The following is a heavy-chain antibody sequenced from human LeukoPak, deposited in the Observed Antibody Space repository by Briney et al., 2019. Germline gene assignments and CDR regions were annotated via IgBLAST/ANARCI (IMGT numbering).Heavy chain of an antibody. CDR3: ASSTIDYGGTSYY. Sequence: SETLSLTCTVSGGSISSGSYYWSRIRQPAGKGLEWIGRIYTSGSTNYNPSLKSRVTISVDTSKNQFSLKLSSVTAADTAVYYCASSTIDYGGTSYYWGQGTLVTVSS. CDR1: GGSISSGSYY. D-gene: IGHD4-23*01. V-gene: IGHV4-61*02. CDR2: IYTSGST. J-gene: IGHJ4*02.